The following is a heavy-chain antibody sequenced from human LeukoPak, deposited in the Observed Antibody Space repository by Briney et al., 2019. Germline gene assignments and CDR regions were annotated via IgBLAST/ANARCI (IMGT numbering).Heavy chain of an antibody. Sequence: GGSLRLSCAASGFTFSSYWMHWVRQAPGKGLVWVSRINSDGSSTSYADSVKGRFTISRDNAKNTLYLQMNSLRAEDTAVYYCARVSGSYRTDYWGQGTLATVSS. D-gene: IGHD1-26*01. CDR2: INSDGSST. CDR3: ARVSGSYRTDY. CDR1: GFTFSSYW. J-gene: IGHJ4*02. V-gene: IGHV3-74*01.